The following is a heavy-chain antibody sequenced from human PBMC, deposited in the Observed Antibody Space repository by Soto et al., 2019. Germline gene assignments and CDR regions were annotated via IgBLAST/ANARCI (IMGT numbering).Heavy chain of an antibody. CDR2: ISSSGSTI. D-gene: IGHD2-15*01. CDR3: ARAPRYCSGGSCYSIGYYYYYYMGG. CDR1: GFTFSDYY. J-gene: IGHJ6*03. Sequence: VQLVESGGGLVKPGGSLRLSCAASGFTFSDYYMSWIRQAPGKGLEWVSYISSSGSTIYYADSVKGRFTISRDNDKNSLYLQMNSLRAEDTAVYYCARAPRYCSGGSCYSIGYYYYYYMGGWGKGTTVTVSS. V-gene: IGHV3-11*01.